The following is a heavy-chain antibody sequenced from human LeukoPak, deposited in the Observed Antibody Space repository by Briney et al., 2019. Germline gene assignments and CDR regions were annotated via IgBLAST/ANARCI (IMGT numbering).Heavy chain of an antibody. D-gene: IGHD5-18*01. CDR1: GGSISSSSYY. V-gene: IGHV4-39*07. CDR2: IHYSGST. CDR3: ARTGPMVRRDFFDY. J-gene: IGHJ4*02. Sequence: PSETLSLTCTVSGGSISSSSYYWGWIRQPPGKGPEWVGSIHYSGSTYYNPSLKSRVTISVDTPKNQFSLKLSSVTAADTAVYYCARTGPMVRRDFFDYWGQGTLVTVSS.